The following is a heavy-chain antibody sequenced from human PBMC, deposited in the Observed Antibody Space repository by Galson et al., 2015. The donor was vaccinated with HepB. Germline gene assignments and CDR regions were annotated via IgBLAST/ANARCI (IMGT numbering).Heavy chain of an antibody. V-gene: IGHV3-74*01. Sequence: SLRLSCAASGFTFNIYWMHWVRQAPGKGLVWVSRINGDGSSTSYADSVKGRFTISRDNAKNTLYLQMNSLTAEDTAVYYCARDQNYRLKYWGQGTLVTVSS. D-gene: IGHD4-11*01. CDR3: ARDQNYRLKY. CDR2: INGDGSST. J-gene: IGHJ4*02. CDR1: GFTFNIYW.